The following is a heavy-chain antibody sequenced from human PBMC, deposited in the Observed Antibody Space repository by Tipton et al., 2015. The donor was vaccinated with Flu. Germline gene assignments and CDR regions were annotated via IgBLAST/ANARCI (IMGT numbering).Heavy chain of an antibody. CDR1: GFTFSDYY. CDR2: ISGSGITI. V-gene: IGHV3-11*01. J-gene: IGHJ6*02. D-gene: IGHD1-14*01. CDR3: ARRKEGTSYYYYAMDV. Sequence: AASGFTFSDYYMSWIRQAPGKGLEWLSYISGSGITIYSADSVKGRFTISRDNAKNSLFLQMNSLRAEDTAVYFCARRKEGTSYYYYAMDVWGQGTTVTVPS.